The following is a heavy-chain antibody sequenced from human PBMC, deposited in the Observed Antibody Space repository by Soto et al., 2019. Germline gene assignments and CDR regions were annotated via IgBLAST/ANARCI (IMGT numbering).Heavy chain of an antibody. J-gene: IGHJ5*02. D-gene: IGHD6-19*01. CDR2: ISYDGSNK. V-gene: IGHV3-30*18. CDR1: GFTFSSYG. Sequence: SLRLSCAASGFTFSSYGMHWVRQAPGKGLEWVAVISYDGSNKYYADSVKGRFTISRDNSKNTLYLQMNSLRAEDTAVYYCAKDHTTRIAVDWFDPWGQGTLVTVSS. CDR3: AKDHTTRIAVDWFDP.